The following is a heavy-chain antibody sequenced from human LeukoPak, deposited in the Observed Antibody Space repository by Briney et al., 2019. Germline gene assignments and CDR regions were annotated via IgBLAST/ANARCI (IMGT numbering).Heavy chain of an antibody. J-gene: IGHJ5*02. V-gene: IGHV3-23*01. CDR2: ISGSGGST. CDR1: GFTFSSYA. Sequence: PGESLRLSCAASGFTFSSYAMSWVRQAPGKGLEWVSAISGSGGSTYYADSVKGQFTISRDNSKNTLYLQMNSLRAEDTAVYYCATLAVGEGFDWFDPWGQGTLVTVSS. D-gene: IGHD6-19*01. CDR3: ATLAVGEGFDWFDP.